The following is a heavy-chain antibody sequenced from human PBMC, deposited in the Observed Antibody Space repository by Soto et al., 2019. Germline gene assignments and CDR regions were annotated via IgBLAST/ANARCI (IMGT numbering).Heavy chain of an antibody. CDR3: ARDRGYSGYDYTAPFDY. CDR1: GYTFTSYG. V-gene: IGHV1-18*01. CDR2: ISAYNGNT. Sequence: ASVKVSCKASGYTFTSYGISWVRQAPGQGLEWMGWISAYNGNTNYAQKLQGRVTMTTDTSTSTAYMELRSLRSEDTAVYYCARDRGYSGYDYTAPFDYWGQGTLVTVSS. D-gene: IGHD5-12*01. J-gene: IGHJ4*02.